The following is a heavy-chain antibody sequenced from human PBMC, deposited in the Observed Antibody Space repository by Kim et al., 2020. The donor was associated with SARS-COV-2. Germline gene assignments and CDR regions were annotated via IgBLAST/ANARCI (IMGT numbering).Heavy chain of an antibody. CDR3: ARTGVYCSGGSFYPGSFDY. J-gene: IGHJ4*02. D-gene: IGHD2-15*01. Sequence: SETLSLTCAVYGGSFSGYYWSWIRQPPGKGLEWIGEINHSGSTNYNPSLKSRVTISVDTSKNQFSLKLSSVTAADTAVYYCARTGVYCSGGSFYPGSFDYWGQGTLVTVSS. V-gene: IGHV4-34*01. CDR2: INHSGST. CDR1: GGSFSGYY.